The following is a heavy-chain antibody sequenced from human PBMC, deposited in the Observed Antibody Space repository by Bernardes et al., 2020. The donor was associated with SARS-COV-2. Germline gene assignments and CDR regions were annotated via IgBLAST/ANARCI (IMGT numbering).Heavy chain of an antibody. CDR3: AKGPRSGPDYFDY. D-gene: IGHD2-2*01. V-gene: IGHV4-34*09. CDR2: INYSGST. J-gene: IGHJ4*02. CDR1: GGSFNDYF. Sequence: SETLSLTCAVYGGSFNDYFWTWIRQSPATGLEWIGEINYSGSTNYNPSLKSRVTISVDTSKNQFSLKLSSVTAADTAVYYCAKGPRSGPDYFDYWGQGTLVTVSS.